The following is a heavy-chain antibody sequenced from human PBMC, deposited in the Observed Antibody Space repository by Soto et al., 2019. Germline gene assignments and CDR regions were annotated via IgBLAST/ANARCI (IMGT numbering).Heavy chain of an antibody. CDR1: GFRFRTRA. J-gene: IGHJ5*01. Sequence: GGSLRLSCAASGFRFRTRAMIWVRRAPGKGLEWVASIRPGGDSTYYADSVKGRFAVSRDNSNVTLYLQMDSLRVEDTAIYYCTTHEEGAPWAGGFDSWGQGTLVTVSS. CDR2: IRPGGDST. V-gene: IGHV3-23*01. D-gene: IGHD1-26*01. CDR3: TTHEEGAPWAGGFDS.